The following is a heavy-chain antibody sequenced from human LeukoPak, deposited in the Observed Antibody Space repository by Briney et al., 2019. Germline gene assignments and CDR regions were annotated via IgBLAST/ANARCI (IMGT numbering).Heavy chain of an antibody. Sequence: PGWSLRLSCATSGFPFETNAMNWVRQAPGKGLDWVGTIGNTETFYADSVTGRFTISRDNSKNTVNLQMNRLRVEDTAIYYCAKDWIQFNRVFDCFDSWGQGTLVTVSS. J-gene: IGHJ4*02. CDR3: AKDWIQFNRVFDCFDS. D-gene: IGHD5-18*01. CDR1: GFPFETNA. CDR2: IGNTET. V-gene: IGHV3-23*01.